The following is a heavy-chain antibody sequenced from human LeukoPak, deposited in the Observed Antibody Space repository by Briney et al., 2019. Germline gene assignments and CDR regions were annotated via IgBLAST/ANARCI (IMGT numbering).Heavy chain of an antibody. CDR1: GFTFGDYA. D-gene: IGHD3-22*01. CDR3: TRRRSGYYCDY. Sequence: GRSLRLSCTASGFTFGDYAMSWVRQAPGKGLEWVGFIRSKAYGGTTEYAASVKGRFTISRDDSKSIAYLRMNSLKTEDTAVYYCTRRRSGYYCDYWGQGTLVTVSS. CDR2: IRSKAYGGTT. J-gene: IGHJ4*02. V-gene: IGHV3-49*04.